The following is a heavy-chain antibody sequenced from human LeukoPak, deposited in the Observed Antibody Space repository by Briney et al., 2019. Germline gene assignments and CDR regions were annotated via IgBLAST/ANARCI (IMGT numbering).Heavy chain of an antibody. CDR2: IYPGDSDT. D-gene: IGHD2-2*01. Sequence: GESLKISRKGSGYSFTSYWIGWVRQMPGKGLEWMGIIYPGDSDTRYSPSFQGQVTISADKSISTAYLQWSSLKASDTAMYYCARGRVRCSSTSCSFDYWGQGTLVTVSS. CDR1: GYSFTSYW. J-gene: IGHJ4*02. V-gene: IGHV5-51*01. CDR3: ARGRVRCSSTSCSFDY.